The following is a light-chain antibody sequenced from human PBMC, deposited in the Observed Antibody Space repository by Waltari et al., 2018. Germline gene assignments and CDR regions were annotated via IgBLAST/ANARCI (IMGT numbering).Light chain of an antibody. CDR1: QSLLHSNGYNY. J-gene: IGKJ2*01. Sequence: DIVKTQSPLSLLVTPGEPASISCRSSQSLLHSNGYNYLDWYLQKPGQSPQLLIYFGSNRASGVPDRFSGSGSGTDFTLKISRVEADDVGVYYCMQGLQTLYTFVQGTKLEIK. CDR2: FGS. V-gene: IGKV2-28*01. CDR3: MQGLQTLYT.